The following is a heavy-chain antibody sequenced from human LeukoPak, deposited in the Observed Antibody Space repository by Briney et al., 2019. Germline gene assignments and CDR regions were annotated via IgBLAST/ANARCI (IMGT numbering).Heavy chain of an antibody. Sequence: GGSLRLSCAASGFTFRSYWMNWVRQAPGKGLDWVSLISYSGYNAYYADSVRGRFTISRDNSKDTLYLHMHSLRAEDTAVYYCAKNYASGRGVPYAMDVWGQGTTVTVAS. CDR1: GFTFRSYW. D-gene: IGHD3-10*01. V-gene: IGHV3-23*01. CDR3: AKNYASGRGVPYAMDV. CDR2: ISYSGYNA. J-gene: IGHJ6*02.